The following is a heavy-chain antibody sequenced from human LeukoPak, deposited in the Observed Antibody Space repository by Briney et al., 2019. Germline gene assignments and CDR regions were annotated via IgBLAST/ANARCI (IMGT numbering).Heavy chain of an antibody. CDR3: ARGGTGATRDDTFDI. CDR2: ISSGSGHI. J-gene: IGHJ3*02. V-gene: IGHV3-21*06. CDR1: GFTFSSYW. D-gene: IGHD1-7*01. Sequence: PGGSLRLSCAASGFTFSSYWMHWVRQAPGKGLEWVSSISSGSGHIFYADSVRGRFTISRDNAKDSLYLQMNSLRAGDAAVYYCARGGTGATRDDTFDIWGQGAMVTVSS.